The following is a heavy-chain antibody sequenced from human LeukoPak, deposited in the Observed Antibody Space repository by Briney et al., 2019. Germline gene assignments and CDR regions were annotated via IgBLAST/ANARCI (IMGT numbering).Heavy chain of an antibody. J-gene: IGHJ4*02. CDR1: GFTFSQYS. CDR2: IWSDGSSE. CDR3: ARDRGNDYLDF. V-gene: IGHV3-33*08. Sequence: GGSLRLSCAASGFTFSQYSMNWVRQAPGKGLEWITFIWSDGSSEYYADSLRGRFTVSRDNSKNTLYLQINSLRAEDTAVYYCARDRGNDYLDFWGQGTLVTVSS.